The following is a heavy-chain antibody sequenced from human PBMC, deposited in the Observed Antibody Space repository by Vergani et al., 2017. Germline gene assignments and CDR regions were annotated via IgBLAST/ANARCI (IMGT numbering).Heavy chain of an antibody. CDR3: ARAGMATIEGAPDAFDI. CDR2: IIPIFGTA. Sequence: QVQLVQSGAEVKKPGSSVKVSCKASGGTFSSYAISWVRQAPGQGLEWMGRIIPIFGTANNAQKFQGRDTITADESTSTAYMELSSLRSEDTAVYYCARAGMATIEGAPDAFDIWGQGTMVTVSS. V-gene: IGHV1-69*13. D-gene: IGHD5-24*01. CDR1: GGTFSSYA. J-gene: IGHJ3*02.